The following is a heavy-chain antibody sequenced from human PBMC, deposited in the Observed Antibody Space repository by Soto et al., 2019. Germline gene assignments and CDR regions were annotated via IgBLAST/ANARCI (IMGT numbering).Heavy chain of an antibody. D-gene: IGHD3-10*01. J-gene: IGHJ5*02. CDR2: IIPILGIA. CDR3: ARGYYYGSGSYSDWFDP. CDR1: GGTFSSYT. V-gene: IGHV1-69*02. Sequence: QVQLVQSGAEVKKPGSSVKVSCKASGGTFSSYTISWVRQAPGQGLEWMGRIIPILGIANYAQKFQGRVTITADKATGTAYMELSSLRSEDTAVYYCARGYYYGSGSYSDWFDPWGQGTLVTVSS.